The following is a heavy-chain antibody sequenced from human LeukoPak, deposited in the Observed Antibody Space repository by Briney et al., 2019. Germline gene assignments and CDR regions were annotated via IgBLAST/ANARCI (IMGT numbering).Heavy chain of an antibody. Sequence: SETLSLTCTVSGGSISSYYWTWIRQPAGKGLEWIGRIYTSGSTHYNPSLKSRVTMSVDTSKNQFSLKLSSVTAADTAVYYCAREYLVGAISDAFDIWGQGTMVTVSS. J-gene: IGHJ3*02. CDR2: IYTSGST. V-gene: IGHV4-4*07. CDR1: GGSISSYY. CDR3: AREYLVGAISDAFDI. D-gene: IGHD1-26*01.